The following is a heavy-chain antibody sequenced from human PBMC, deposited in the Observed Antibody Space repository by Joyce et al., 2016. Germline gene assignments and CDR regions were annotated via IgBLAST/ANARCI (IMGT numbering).Heavy chain of an antibody. D-gene: IGHD3-22*01. Sequence: QVQLQESGPGLVKPSQTLSLTCSVSGGSISSGGYYWSWIRQHPGKGLEWIGYTHNSGSTYYNPSLRSRVTTSVDTSKNQFSLKLSAVTAADTAVYYCARFNYYDISGVVSWYFDYWGQGTLVTVSS. CDR3: ARFNYYDISGVVSWYFDY. V-gene: IGHV4-31*03. CDR2: THNSGST. CDR1: GGSISSGGYY. J-gene: IGHJ4*02.